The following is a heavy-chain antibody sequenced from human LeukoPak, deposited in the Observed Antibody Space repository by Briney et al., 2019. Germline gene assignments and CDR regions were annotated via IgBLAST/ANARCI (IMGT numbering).Heavy chain of an antibody. CDR3: AKDLNWGGR. CDR1: GFTFSTSA. J-gene: IGHJ4*02. CDR2: ISGSGVT. D-gene: IGHD7-27*01. Sequence: PGGSLRLSCAASGFTFSTSAMTWVRQAPGKGLEWVSGISGSGVTDYADSVKGRFTISRDNSKNTLYLQMNCLRAKDTAVYYCAKDLNWGGRWGQGTLVTVSS. V-gene: IGHV3-23*01.